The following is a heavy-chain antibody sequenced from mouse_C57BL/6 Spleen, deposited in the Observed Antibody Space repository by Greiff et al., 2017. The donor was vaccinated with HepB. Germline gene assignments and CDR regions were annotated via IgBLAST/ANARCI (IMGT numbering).Heavy chain of an antibody. Sequence: EVQLQQSGPELVKPGASVKISCKASGYSFTGYYMNWVKQSPEKSLEWIGEINPSTGGTTYNQKFKAKATLTVDKSSSTAYMHLKSLTSEDSAVYYCARSGGDGYPFAYWGQGTLVTVSA. CDR3: ARSGGDGYPFAY. J-gene: IGHJ3*01. CDR2: INPSTGGT. CDR1: GYSFTGYY. D-gene: IGHD2-3*01. V-gene: IGHV1-42*01.